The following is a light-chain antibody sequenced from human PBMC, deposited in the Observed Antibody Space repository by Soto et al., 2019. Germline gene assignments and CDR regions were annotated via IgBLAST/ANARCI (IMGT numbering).Light chain of an antibody. J-gene: IGLJ3*02. V-gene: IGLV3-21*04. CDR1: NIGDKG. CDR2: YDS. Sequence: SYELTQPPSVSVAPGKTATITCGGDNIGDKGVQWYQQRSGQAPVMVLSYDSDWPSASPERLSGSKSGNTATLTITRVEAGDEADYYCQVWDGDSDHVVFGGGTKVTVL. CDR3: QVWDGDSDHVV.